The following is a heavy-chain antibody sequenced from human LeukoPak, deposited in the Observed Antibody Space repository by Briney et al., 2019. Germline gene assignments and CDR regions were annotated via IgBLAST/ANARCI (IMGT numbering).Heavy chain of an antibody. V-gene: IGHV1-18*01. CDR3: ARSPYSSGWSDLDY. Sequence: ASVKVSCKASGYTFTSYGISWVRQAPGQGLEWMGWISAYNGNTNYAQKLQGRVTMTTDTSTSTAYMELRNLRSDDTAVYYCARSPYSSGWSDLDYWGQGTLVTVSS. CDR1: GYTFTSYG. J-gene: IGHJ4*02. D-gene: IGHD6-19*01. CDR2: ISAYNGNT.